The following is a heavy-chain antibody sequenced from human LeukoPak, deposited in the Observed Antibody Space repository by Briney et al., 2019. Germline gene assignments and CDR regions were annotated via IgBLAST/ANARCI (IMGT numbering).Heavy chain of an antibody. D-gene: IGHD4-17*01. Sequence: SETLSLTCAVYGESFSDYSWSWIRQPPGKGLGWIGEINHSGSTNYNPSLKSRVTISVDTSKNQFSLKLSSVTAADTAVYYCARGAYGDPWYFDYWGQGTLVTVSS. J-gene: IGHJ4*02. V-gene: IGHV4-34*01. CDR1: GESFSDYS. CDR3: ARGAYGDPWYFDY. CDR2: INHSGST.